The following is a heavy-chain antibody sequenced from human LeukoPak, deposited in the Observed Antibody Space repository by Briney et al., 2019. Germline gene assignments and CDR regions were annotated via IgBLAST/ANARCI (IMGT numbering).Heavy chain of an antibody. CDR3: AAPEYNYGRMYYYYMDV. CDR1: GYTLTELS. J-gene: IGHJ6*03. D-gene: IGHD5-18*01. CDR2: FDPEDGET. Sequence: ASVKVSCKVSGYTLTELSMHWVRQAPGKGLEWMGGFDPEDGETIYAQKFQARVTMTEDTSTDTAYMELSSLRSEDTAVYYCAAPEYNYGRMYYYYMDVWGEGTTVTVSS. V-gene: IGHV1-24*01.